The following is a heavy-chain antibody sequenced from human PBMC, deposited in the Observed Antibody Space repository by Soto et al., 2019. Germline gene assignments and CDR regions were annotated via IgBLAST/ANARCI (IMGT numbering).Heavy chain of an antibody. D-gene: IGHD2-15*01. CDR2: IGNSNNPT. CDR1: GFTFSDYS. Sequence: EVQLVESGGGLVKPGGSPRLSCAASGFTFSDYSMLWVRQAPGKGLEWLAFIGNSNNPTFYADSVRGRFTISRDNPKNSVYLQMNSLREEDTAVYFCAREEGYCNGGPCYRGAFDWWGQGTIVTVSS. V-gene: IGHV3-21*02. CDR3: AREEGYCNGGPCYRGAFDW. J-gene: IGHJ3*01.